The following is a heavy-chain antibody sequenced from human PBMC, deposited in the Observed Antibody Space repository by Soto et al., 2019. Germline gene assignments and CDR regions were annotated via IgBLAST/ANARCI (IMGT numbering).Heavy chain of an antibody. J-gene: IGHJ6*02. V-gene: IGHV1-46*01. Sequence: ASVKVSCKASGYTFTSYYMHWVRQAPGQGLEWMEIINPSGGSTSYAQKFQGRVTMTRDTSTSTVYMELSSLRSEDTAVYYCARETRDTAMVRTQYYYYGMDVWGQGTTVTVSS. CDR3: ARETRDTAMVRTQYYYYGMDV. CDR2: INPSGGST. D-gene: IGHD5-18*01. CDR1: GYTFTSYY.